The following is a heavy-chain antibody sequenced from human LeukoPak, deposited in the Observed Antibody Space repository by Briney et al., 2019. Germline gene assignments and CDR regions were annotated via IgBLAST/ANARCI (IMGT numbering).Heavy chain of an antibody. D-gene: IGHD3-3*01. CDR3: AGGSGWTTNY. Sequence: GGSLRLSCATSGFTFSSYWMNWVRQAPGKGLEWVANIKQDGSEQYYVDSVKGRFTVSRDNAKNSLHLQMNSLRVEDTAVYYCAGGSGWTTNYWGQGTLVTVSS. J-gene: IGHJ4*02. CDR1: GFTFSSYW. V-gene: IGHV3-7*04. CDR2: IKQDGSEQ.